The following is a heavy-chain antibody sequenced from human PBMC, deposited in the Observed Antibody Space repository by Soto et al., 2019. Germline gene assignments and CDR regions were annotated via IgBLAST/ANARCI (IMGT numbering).Heavy chain of an antibody. D-gene: IGHD3-22*01. Sequence: EVQLVESGGVLVQPGGSLRLSCAASGFTFSSYSMNWVRQAPGKGLEWVSYISSSRSTIYYADSVKGRFTISRDNAKNSLYLLMNSLRDEDTAVYYCASGYYSNFDYWGQGTLVTVSS. V-gene: IGHV3-48*02. J-gene: IGHJ4*02. CDR1: GFTFSSYS. CDR3: ASGYYSNFDY. CDR2: ISSSRSTI.